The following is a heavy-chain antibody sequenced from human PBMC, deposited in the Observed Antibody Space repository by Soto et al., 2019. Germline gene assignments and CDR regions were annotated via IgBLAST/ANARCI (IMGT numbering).Heavy chain of an antibody. CDR1: GYTFTGYY. J-gene: IGHJ3*02. V-gene: IGHV1-2*04. Sequence: ASVKVSCKASGYTFTGYYMHWVRQAPGQGLEWMGWINPNSGGTNYAQKFQGWVTMTRDTSISTAYMELSRLRSDDTAVYYCARELRASKYSSSSDAFDIWGQGTMVTVSS. D-gene: IGHD6-6*01. CDR3: ARELRASKYSSSSDAFDI. CDR2: INPNSGGT.